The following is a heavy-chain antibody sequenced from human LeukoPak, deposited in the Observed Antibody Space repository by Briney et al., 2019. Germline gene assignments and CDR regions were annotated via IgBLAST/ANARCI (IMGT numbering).Heavy chain of an antibody. CDR3: AREPPGY. J-gene: IGHJ4*02. V-gene: IGHV4-61*02. CDR2: IYTNGGA. CDR1: GGSVTSGNYY. Sequence: SQTLSLTCTASGGSVTSGNYYWNWIRQPAGKGLEWIGRIYTNGGASYNPSLKSRVTISIDASKNQLSLKLSSVTAADTAVYYCAREPPGYWGQGILVTVSS.